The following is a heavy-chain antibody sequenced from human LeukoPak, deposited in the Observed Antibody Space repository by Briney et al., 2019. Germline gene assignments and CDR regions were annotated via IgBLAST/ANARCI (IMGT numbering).Heavy chain of an antibody. D-gene: IGHD3/OR15-3a*01. CDR3: ARDYDFWGNNWFDP. CDR1: GFTFSSYG. Sequence: GGSLRLPCAASGFTFSSYGMHWVRQAPGKGLEWVAVIWYDGSNKYYADSVKGRFTISRDNSKNTLYLQMNSLRAEDTAVYYCARDYDFWGNNWFDPWGQGTLVTVSS. J-gene: IGHJ5*02. CDR2: IWYDGSNK. V-gene: IGHV3-33*01.